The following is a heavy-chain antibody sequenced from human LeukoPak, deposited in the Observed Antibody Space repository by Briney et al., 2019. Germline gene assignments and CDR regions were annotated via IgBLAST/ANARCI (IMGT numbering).Heavy chain of an antibody. V-gene: IGHV1-2*02. J-gene: IGHJ6*03. CDR3: ARDLRRYSGSYNYYYMDV. CDR1: GYTFTGYY. Sequence: ASVKVSCKASGYTFTGYYMHWVRQAPGQGLEWMGWIDPNSGGTNYAQKFQGRVTMTRDTSISTAYMELSRLRSDDTAVYYCARDLRRYSGSYNYYYMDVWGKGTTVTTSS. CDR2: IDPNSGGT. D-gene: IGHD1-26*01.